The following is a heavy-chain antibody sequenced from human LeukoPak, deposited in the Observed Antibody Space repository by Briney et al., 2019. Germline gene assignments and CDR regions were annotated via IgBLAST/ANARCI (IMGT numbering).Heavy chain of an antibody. V-gene: IGHV3-23*01. CDR2: ISDSGGST. J-gene: IGHJ6*03. Sequence: PGGSLRLSCAASGFPFSSYAMSWLRQAPGKGLEWVSAISDSGGSTYYADSAKGRFTISRDNSKNTLYLQMNSLRAEDTAVYYCAKAARGSSGLSVYYYYVDGWGKGATVTVCS. CDR3: AKAARGSSGLSVYYYYVDG. D-gene: IGHD6-6*01. CDR1: GFPFSSYA.